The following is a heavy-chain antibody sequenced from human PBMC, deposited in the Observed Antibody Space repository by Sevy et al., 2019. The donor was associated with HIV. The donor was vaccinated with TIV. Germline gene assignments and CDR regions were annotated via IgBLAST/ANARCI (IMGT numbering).Heavy chain of an antibody. CDR1: GFTFSSYW. Sequence: GGSLRLSCAASGFTFSSYWMHWVRQAPGKGLVWVSRINSDGSSTSYADSVKGRFTISRDNAKNTLYLQMNSLRAEDTAVYYCARVKSGYSSGWEVRYYYYGMDVWGQGTTVTVSS. CDR3: ARVKSGYSSGWEVRYYYYGMDV. CDR2: INSDGSST. D-gene: IGHD6-19*01. V-gene: IGHV3-74*01. J-gene: IGHJ6*02.